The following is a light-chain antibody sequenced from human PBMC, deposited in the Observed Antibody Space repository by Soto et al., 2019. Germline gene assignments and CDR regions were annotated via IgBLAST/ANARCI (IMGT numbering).Light chain of an antibody. CDR1: RSVTSY. Sequence: CTKSQSSLSQSPAERDTLSCRTSRSVTSYLAWYQQKPGQAPRFLIYEASNWATGIPARFSGSGSGTEFTLTIDSLQPEDFATYYCQQYNNYPLTFGQGTRVDIK. CDR3: QQYNNYPLT. J-gene: IGKJ1*01. V-gene: IGKV3-11*01. CDR2: EAS.